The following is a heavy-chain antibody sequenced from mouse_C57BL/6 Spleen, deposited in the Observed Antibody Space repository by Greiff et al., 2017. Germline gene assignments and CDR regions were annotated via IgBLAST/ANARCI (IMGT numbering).Heavy chain of an antibody. V-gene: IGHV1-69*01. J-gene: IGHJ2*01. D-gene: IGHD2-2*01. CDR1: GYTFTSYW. Sequence: QVQLQQPGAELVMPGASVKLSCKASGYTFTSYWMHWVKQRPGQGLEWIGEIDPSDSYTNYNQKFKGKSTLTVDKSSSTAYMQLSSLTSEDSAVYYCARLVTTGGYFDYWGQGTTLTVSS. CDR3: ARLVTTGGYFDY. CDR2: IDPSDSYT.